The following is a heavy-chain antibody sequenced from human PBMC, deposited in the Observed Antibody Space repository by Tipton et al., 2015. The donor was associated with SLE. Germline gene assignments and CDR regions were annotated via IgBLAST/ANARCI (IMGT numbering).Heavy chain of an antibody. V-gene: IGHV4-59*01. CDR2: IHHSGSI. CDR3: ARDKKAPSYYYYYMDV. CDR1: GGSISTYH. J-gene: IGHJ6*03. Sequence: TLSLTCTISGGSISTYHWSWLRQSPGKGLEWIGYIHHSGSINYNPSLRSRVTISVDTSKNQFSLKLSSVTAADTAVYYCARDKKAPSYYYYYMDVWGKGTTVTVSS.